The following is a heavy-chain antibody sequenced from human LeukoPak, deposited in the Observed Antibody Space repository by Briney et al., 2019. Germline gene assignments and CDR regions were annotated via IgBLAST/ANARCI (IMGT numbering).Heavy chain of an antibody. J-gene: IGHJ3*02. CDR2: IYYSGST. Sequence: SETLSLTCTASGGSISNSYWSWIRQPPGKGLEWIGYIYYSGSTNYNPSLKSRVTISVDTSKNQFSLKLSSVTAADTAVYYCAGYCSGGSCYNAFDIWGQGTMVTVSS. CDR1: GGSISNSY. CDR3: AGYCSGGSCYNAFDI. D-gene: IGHD2-15*01. V-gene: IGHV4-59*08.